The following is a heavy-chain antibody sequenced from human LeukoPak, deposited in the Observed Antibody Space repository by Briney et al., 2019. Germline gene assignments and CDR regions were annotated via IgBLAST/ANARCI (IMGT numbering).Heavy chain of an antibody. V-gene: IGHV3-53*01. D-gene: IGHD4-17*01. J-gene: IGHJ4*02. CDR1: GFTVSSNY. CDR3: ARRAGEYSHPYDY. Sequence: GGSLRLSCAASGFTVSSNYMSWVRQAPGKGLEWVSFIYSGGNTLYSDSVKGRFTTSRDNSKNTLYLQMNSLRAEDTAVYYCARRAGEYSHPYDYWGQGTLVTVSS. CDR2: IYSGGNT.